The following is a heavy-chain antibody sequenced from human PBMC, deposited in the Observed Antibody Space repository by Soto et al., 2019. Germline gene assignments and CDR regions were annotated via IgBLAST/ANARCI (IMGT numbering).Heavy chain of an antibody. J-gene: IGHJ5*02. Sequence: QVQLVQSGAEVKEPGASVKVSCKASGYTFTGYYMHWARQAPGQGLEWMGWIKSFNGDTNYAQMFQGRVTLTRDTSISTAYTELSRLKSDDTAVYYCARVVSPYYDVLTGNWFDPWGQGTLVTVSS. CDR3: ARVVSPYYDVLTGNWFDP. CDR1: GYTFTGYY. D-gene: IGHD3-9*01. V-gene: IGHV1-2*02. CDR2: IKSFNGDT.